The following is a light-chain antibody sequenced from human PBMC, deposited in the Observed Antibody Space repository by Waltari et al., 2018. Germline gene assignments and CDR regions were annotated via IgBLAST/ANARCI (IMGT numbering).Light chain of an antibody. V-gene: IGLV2-14*03. J-gene: IGLJ1*01. CDR1: SSDVGDYKY. CDR3: SSYTTRSTRV. CDR2: DVT. Sequence: QSALTQPASVSGSPGQSITISCTATSSDVGDYKYVSWYQQHPGKVTKLLIYDVTNRPLGFYYRFCGSKSGYTASLIISWFQAEDEADYYCSSYTTRSTRVFGTGTKVTVL.